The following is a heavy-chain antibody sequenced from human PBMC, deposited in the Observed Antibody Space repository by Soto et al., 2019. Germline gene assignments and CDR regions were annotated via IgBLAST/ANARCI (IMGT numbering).Heavy chain of an antibody. CDR1: GGSISSYY. J-gene: IGHJ4*02. V-gene: IGHV4-59*08. D-gene: IGHD6-19*01. CDR3: ARGIAVAGTIIDY. CDR2: IYYSGST. Sequence: QVQLQESGPGLVKPSETLSLTCTVSGGSISSYYWSWIRQPPGKGLEWIGYIYYSGSTTYNPSLKSRVTISVDTSKNQFSLKLSSVTAADTAVYYCARGIAVAGTIIDYWGQGTLVTVSS.